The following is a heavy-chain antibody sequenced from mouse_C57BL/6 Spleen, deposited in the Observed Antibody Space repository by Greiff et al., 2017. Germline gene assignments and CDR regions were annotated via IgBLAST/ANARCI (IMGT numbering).Heavy chain of an antibody. V-gene: IGHV1-82*01. Sequence: QVQLQQSGPELVKPGASVKISCKASGYAFSSSWMNWVKQRPGKGLEWIGRIYPGDGDTNYNGKFKGKATLTADKSSSTAYMQRSSLTSEDSAVYFCARGGVYDYDGRFAYWGQGTLVTVSA. CDR3: ARGGVYDYDGRFAY. D-gene: IGHD2-4*01. CDR1: GYAFSSSW. J-gene: IGHJ3*01. CDR2: IYPGDGDT.